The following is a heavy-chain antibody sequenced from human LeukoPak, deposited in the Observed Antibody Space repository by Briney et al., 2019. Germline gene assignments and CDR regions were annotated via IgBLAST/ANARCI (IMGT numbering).Heavy chain of an antibody. J-gene: IGHJ5*02. D-gene: IGHD3-16*01. Sequence: SQTLSLTCTVSGGSISSGGYSWSWIRQPPGKGLEWIGYIHHSGSTYYNPSLKSRVTISVDRSKNQFSLKLSSVTAADTAVYYCARGGSHYENWFDPWGQGTLVTVSS. CDR3: ARGGSHYENWFDP. CDR1: GGSISSGGYS. CDR2: IHHSGST. V-gene: IGHV4-30-2*01.